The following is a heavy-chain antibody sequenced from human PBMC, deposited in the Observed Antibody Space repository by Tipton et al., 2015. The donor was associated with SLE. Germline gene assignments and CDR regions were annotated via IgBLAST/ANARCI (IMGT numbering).Heavy chain of an antibody. J-gene: IGHJ4*02. CDR3: AVELGKRQFDY. D-gene: IGHD7-27*01. CDR1: GPTFDDYA. Sequence: SLRLSCAASGPTFDDYAMHWVRQTPGKGLEWVSGISWNSRNMDYADSVKGRFTISRDNAKNSLYLQMNSLRREDTALYFCAVELGKRQFDYWGQGTQVTVSS. CDR2: ISWNSRNM. V-gene: IGHV3-9*01.